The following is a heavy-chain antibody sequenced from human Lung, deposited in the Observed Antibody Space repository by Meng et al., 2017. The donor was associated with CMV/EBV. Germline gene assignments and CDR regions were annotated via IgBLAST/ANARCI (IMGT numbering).Heavy chain of an antibody. CDR3: ARVLAEREDYYYGMDV. CDR1: GFTFNTYG. Sequence: GGSXRLXXAASGFTFNTYGVHWVRQAPGKGLEWVAVISSDGSKKYYADSVKGRFTISRDNSKNTLYLQMNSLRPEDTAVYFCARVLAEREDYYYGMDVWGQGXTVTVSS. D-gene: IGHD1-26*01. CDR2: ISSDGSKK. V-gene: IGHV3-30*04. J-gene: IGHJ6*02.